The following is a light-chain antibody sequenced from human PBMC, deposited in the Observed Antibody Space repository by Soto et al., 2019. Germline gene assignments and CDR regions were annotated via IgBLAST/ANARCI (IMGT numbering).Light chain of an antibody. CDR2: DVS. CDR3: TSYTSSSTPFYV. CDR1: SSDVGGYNY. Sequence: QSVLTQPAPVSGSPGQSITISCTGTSSDVGGYNYVSWFQHHPGKAPKLIISDVSDRPSGVSNRFSGSKSGNTASLTISGLQADDEADYYCTSYTSSSTPFYVFGTGTKVTVL. J-gene: IGLJ1*01. V-gene: IGLV2-14*01.